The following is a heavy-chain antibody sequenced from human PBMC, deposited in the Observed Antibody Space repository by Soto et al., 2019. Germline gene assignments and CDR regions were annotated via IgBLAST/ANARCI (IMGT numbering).Heavy chain of an antibody. V-gene: IGHV4-34*01. CDR1: GGSFGGYY. D-gene: IGHD2-2*01. CDR2: IKHSGIT. Sequence: QVQLQQWGAGLLKPSETLSLTCAVYGGSFGGYYWNWIRQPPGKGLEWIGEIKHSGITNYNPSLKSRVTISVDASKNQLSLKLSSVTAADTAVYFCTRRVVPAAMGLWGRGTPVTVSS. J-gene: IGHJ2*01. CDR3: TRRVVPAAMGL.